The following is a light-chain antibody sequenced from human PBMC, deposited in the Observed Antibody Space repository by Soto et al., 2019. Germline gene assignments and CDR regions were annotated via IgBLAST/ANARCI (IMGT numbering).Light chain of an antibody. Sequence: DIQMTQSPSSLSASIGDRVSFTCQASHDIAKFLNWYQHKPGQAPSLLIYDASKSHFGVPSRFSGSGSGTDFTFTISSMKPEDNATYYCQQYENRTYTFGTVTKVDVK. CDR2: DAS. J-gene: IGKJ3*01. V-gene: IGKV1-33*01. CDR3: QQYENRTYT. CDR1: HDIAKF.